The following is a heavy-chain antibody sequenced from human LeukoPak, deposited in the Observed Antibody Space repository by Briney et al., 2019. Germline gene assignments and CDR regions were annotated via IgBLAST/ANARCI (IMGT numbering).Heavy chain of an antibody. CDR1: GGSISSSSYY. J-gene: IGHJ6*03. Sequence: SETLSLTCTVSGGSISSSSYYWGWIRQPPGTGLEWIGSIYYSGSTYYNPSLKSRVTISVDTSKNQFSLKLSSVTAADTAVYYCARDAITIRTHYYYYYMDVWGKGTTVTVSS. V-gene: IGHV4-39*07. CDR2: IYYSGST. CDR3: ARDAITIRTHYYYYYMDV. D-gene: IGHD3-9*01.